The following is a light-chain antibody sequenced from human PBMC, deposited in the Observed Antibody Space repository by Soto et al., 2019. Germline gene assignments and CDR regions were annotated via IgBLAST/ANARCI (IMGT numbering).Light chain of an antibody. V-gene: IGKV1-39*01. CDR1: QSISRY. J-gene: IGKJ4*01. Sequence: IQMTQSPSSLSASVGDRVTMACRTSQSISRYLNWYQQKPGRAPKLLIYGASTLESGVPSRFSGSGSGTDFTLTINNLQPEDFATYYCLQDYSFPRTFGGGTKVDIK. CDR2: GAS. CDR3: LQDYSFPRT.